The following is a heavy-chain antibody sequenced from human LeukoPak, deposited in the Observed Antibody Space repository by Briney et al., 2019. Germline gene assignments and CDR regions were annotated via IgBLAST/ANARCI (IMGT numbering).Heavy chain of an antibody. CDR2: IKQDGGEK. CDR3: ARLEGPRGVETAMAKYFDP. J-gene: IGHJ4*02. Sequence: PGGSLRLSCAASGFTFSRYWMSWVRQAPGKGLEWVANIKQDGGEKYYVDSVKGRFTVSRDNAKNSLYLQMNSLRAEDTAVYYCARLEGPRGVETAMAKYFDPWGQGTLVTVSS. V-gene: IGHV3-7*01. CDR1: GFTFSRYW. D-gene: IGHD5-18*01.